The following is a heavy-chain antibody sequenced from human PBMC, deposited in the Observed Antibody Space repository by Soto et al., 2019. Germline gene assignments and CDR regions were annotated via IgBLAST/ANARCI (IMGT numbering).Heavy chain of an antibody. V-gene: IGHV3-30*18. CDR1: GFTFSSYG. CDR2: ISYDGSNK. D-gene: IGHD2-2*01. J-gene: IGHJ4*02. CDR3: AKVDEYCSSTSCSDYFDY. Sequence: GGSLRLSCAASGFTFSSYGMHWVRLAPGKGLEWVAVISYDGSNKYYADSVKGRFTISRDNSKNTLYLQMNSLRAEDTAVYYCAKVDEYCSSTSCSDYFDYWGQGTLVTVSS.